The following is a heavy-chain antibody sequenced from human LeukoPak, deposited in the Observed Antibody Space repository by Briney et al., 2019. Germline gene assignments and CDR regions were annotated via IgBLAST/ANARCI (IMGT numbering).Heavy chain of an antibody. J-gene: IGHJ4*02. D-gene: IGHD2-2*01. CDR3: AKDMQQGGVVPAAPSDY. Sequence: GGSLRLSCAASGFTFCSYAMSWVRQAPGKGLEWVSAISGSGGSTYYADSVKGRFTISRDNSKNTLYLQMNSLRAEDTAVYYCAKDMQQGGVVPAAPSDYWGQGTLVTVSS. CDR2: ISGSGGST. V-gene: IGHV3-23*01. CDR1: GFTFCSYA.